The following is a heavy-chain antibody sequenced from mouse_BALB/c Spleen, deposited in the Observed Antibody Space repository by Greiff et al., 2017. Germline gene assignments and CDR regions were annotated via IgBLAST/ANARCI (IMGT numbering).Heavy chain of an antibody. Sequence: VQLQQSGAELAKPGASVKMSCKASGYTFTSYWMHWVKQRPGQGLEWIGYINPSTGYTEYNQKFKDKATLTADKSSSTAYMQLSSLTSEDSAVYYCARRTARVYYAMDYWGQGTSVTVSS. D-gene: IGHD3-2*01. V-gene: IGHV1-7*01. CDR1: GYTFTSYW. J-gene: IGHJ4*01. CDR3: ARRTARVYYAMDY. CDR2: INPSTGYT.